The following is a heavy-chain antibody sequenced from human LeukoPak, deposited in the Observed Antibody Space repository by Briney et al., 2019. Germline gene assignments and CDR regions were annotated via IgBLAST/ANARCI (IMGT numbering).Heavy chain of an antibody. CDR3: ARVRIAAAGTWRSGMDV. D-gene: IGHD6-13*01. Sequence: PGGSLRLSCAASGFTFSSYWMHWVRQAPGKGLVWVSRINSDGSSTSYADSVKGRFTIFRDNAKNTLYLQMNSLRAEDTAVYYCARVRIAAAGTWRSGMDVWGQGTTVTVSS. CDR1: GFTFSSYW. V-gene: IGHV3-74*01. J-gene: IGHJ6*02. CDR2: INSDGSST.